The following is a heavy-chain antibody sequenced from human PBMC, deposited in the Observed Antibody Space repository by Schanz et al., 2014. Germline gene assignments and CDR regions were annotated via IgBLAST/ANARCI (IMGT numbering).Heavy chain of an antibody. J-gene: IGHJ6*03. CDR3: AKGPYYYYYMDV. CDR1: GFSFSDYY. Sequence: QVHLLESGGGLVEPGGSLRLSCAASGFSFSDYYMSWIRQAPGKGLEWVAVIWSDGTNEYYADSVKGRFTISGDSSKYTVYLQMNSLRADDTAVYYCAKGPYYYYYMDVWGNGTTVTVSS. CDR2: IWSDGTNE. V-gene: IGHV3-33*08.